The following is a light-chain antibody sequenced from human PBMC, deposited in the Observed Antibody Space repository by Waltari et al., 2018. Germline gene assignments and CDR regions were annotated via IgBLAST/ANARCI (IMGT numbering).Light chain of an antibody. Sequence: IVMTQSPDSLAVSLGERATINCNSSQSVSYSSNNKNFFAWYQQKPGQPPKLLIYWASTRESGVPDRFSGSGSGTDFTLTISSLQAEDVAVYYCQQYYSTPWSFGQGTKVEIK. V-gene: IGKV4-1*01. CDR2: WAS. J-gene: IGKJ1*01. CDR3: QQYYSTPWS. CDR1: QSVSYSSNNKNF.